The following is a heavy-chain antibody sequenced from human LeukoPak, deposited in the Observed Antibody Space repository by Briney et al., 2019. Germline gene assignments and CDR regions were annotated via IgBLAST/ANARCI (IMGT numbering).Heavy chain of an antibody. CDR1: GYTFSNYW. D-gene: IGHD2-15*01. J-gene: IGHJ4*02. CDR2: INQDSSEK. V-gene: IGHV3-7*01. Sequence: PGGSLRLYCAASGYTFSNYWMSWVRQAPGRGLEWVANINQDSSEKYYVDSVKGRFTISRDNAKNSLYLQLNTLRPEDTAVYYCVQGWRDNWGQGTLVTVSS. CDR3: VQGWRDN.